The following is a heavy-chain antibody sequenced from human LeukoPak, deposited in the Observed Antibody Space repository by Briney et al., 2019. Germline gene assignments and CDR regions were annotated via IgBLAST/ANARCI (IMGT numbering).Heavy chain of an antibody. V-gene: IGHV3-21*01. CDR1: GFTLSSYT. Sequence: GGSLRLSCAASGFTLSSYTMNWVRQAPGKGLEWVSSISSSSTYLDYADSLKGRFTISRDNAKNSLYLQMNSLRAEDTAVYYRARRSYCGGDCYGSDAFDIWGQGTMVTVSS. CDR2: ISSSSTYL. D-gene: IGHD2-21*02. J-gene: IGHJ3*02. CDR3: ARRSYCGGDCYGSDAFDI.